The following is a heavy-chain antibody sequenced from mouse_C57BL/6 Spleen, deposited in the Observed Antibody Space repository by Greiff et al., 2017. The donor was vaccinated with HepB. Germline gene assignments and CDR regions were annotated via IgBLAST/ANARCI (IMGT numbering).Heavy chain of an antibody. CDR1: GYAFSSSW. CDR3: ARAPLSPLLDY. Sequence: VQLQQSGPELVKPGASVKISCKASGYAFSSSWMNWVKQRPGKGLEWIGRIYPGDGDTNYNGKFKGKATLTADKSSSTAYMQLSSLTSEDSAVYFCARAPLSPLLDYWGQGTTLTVSS. J-gene: IGHJ2*01. V-gene: IGHV1-82*01. CDR2: IYPGDGDT.